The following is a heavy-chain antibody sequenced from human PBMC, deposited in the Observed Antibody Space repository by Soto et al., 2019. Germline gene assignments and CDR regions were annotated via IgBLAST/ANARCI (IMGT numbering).Heavy chain of an antibody. D-gene: IGHD5-12*01. Sequence: QVQLVQSGAEVKKPGSSVKVSCKASGGTFSSYTISWVRQAPGQGLEWMGRIIPILGIANYAQKFQGRVTINADKSTSTAYMELSSLRSEDTAVYYCARGRYSGFAGGGTGYGMDVWGQGTTVTVSS. CDR3: ARGRYSGFAGGGTGYGMDV. CDR2: IIPILGIA. V-gene: IGHV1-69*02. J-gene: IGHJ6*02. CDR1: GGTFSSYT.